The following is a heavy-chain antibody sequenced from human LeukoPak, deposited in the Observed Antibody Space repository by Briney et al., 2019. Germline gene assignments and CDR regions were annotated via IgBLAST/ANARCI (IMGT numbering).Heavy chain of an antibody. D-gene: IGHD3-16*01. V-gene: IGHV4-4*09. CDR3: ARLNFRGGEALHFDS. Sequence: KPSETLSLTCSVSGGSLTNYYWGWIRQPPGKGLEFIGYIHSDGTTNYDSSLQSRVAISLDTSKIQFPLRLYSVTAADTALYFCARLNFRGGEALHFDSWGQGTLVTVSS. CDR2: IHSDGTT. CDR1: GGSLTNYY. J-gene: IGHJ4*02.